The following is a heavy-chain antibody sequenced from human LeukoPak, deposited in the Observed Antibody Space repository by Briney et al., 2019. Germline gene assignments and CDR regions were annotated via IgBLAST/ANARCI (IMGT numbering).Heavy chain of an antibody. CDR1: GYTFTGYY. J-gene: IGHJ4*02. Sequence: GASVKVSCKASGYTFTGYYMHWVRQAPGQGLEWMGWINPNSGGTNYAQKFQGRVTMTRDTSISTAYMELSRLRSDDTAVYYCARDPGYSSGWSYYFDYWGQGTLVTVSS. V-gene: IGHV1-2*02. CDR3: ARDPGYSSGWSYYFDY. CDR2: INPNSGGT. D-gene: IGHD6-19*01.